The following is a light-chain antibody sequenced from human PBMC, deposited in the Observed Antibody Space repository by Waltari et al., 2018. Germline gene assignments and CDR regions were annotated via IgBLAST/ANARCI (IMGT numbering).Light chain of an antibody. V-gene: IGKV1-39*01. J-gene: IGKJ2*01. CDR1: QNLKRF. Sequence: DIQLTQSPSSLSASVGDTVTITCRASQNLKRFLNWYQQESRRAQKLLISGATSLQKGVPSRFSGSGFGTDFTLTISRLEPEDFAVYYCQQYGSSPPTFGQGTKLEIK. CDR2: GAT. CDR3: QQYGSSPPT.